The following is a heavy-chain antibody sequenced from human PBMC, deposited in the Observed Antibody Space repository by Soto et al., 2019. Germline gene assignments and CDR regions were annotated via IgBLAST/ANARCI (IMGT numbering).Heavy chain of an antibody. Sequence: QVQLQQWGAGLLKPSETLCLTCAVYGGSFSGYYWSWIRQPPGKGLEWIGEINHSGSTNYNPSLKSRVTISVDTSKNQFSLKLSSVTAADTAVYYCARGQSSLLLDCWGQGVLVTVSS. D-gene: IGHD2-8*02. CDR1: GGSFSGYY. CDR3: ARGQSSLLLDC. J-gene: IGHJ4*02. CDR2: INHSGST. V-gene: IGHV4-34*01.